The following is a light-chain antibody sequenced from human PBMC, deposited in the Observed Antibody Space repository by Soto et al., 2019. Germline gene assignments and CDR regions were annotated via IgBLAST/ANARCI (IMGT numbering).Light chain of an antibody. CDR2: AAS. CDR1: QSISNY. CDR3: QESYSTPRT. J-gene: IGKJ1*01. V-gene: IGKV1-39*01. Sequence: DIQMTQSPSSLSASVGDRVTITCRTSQSISNYLNWFQQKPGKAPQVLIYAASKLQSGVPSRFSGSGSGTDFTLTISSLQTEDSATYYCQESYSTPRTFGQGTKVEIK.